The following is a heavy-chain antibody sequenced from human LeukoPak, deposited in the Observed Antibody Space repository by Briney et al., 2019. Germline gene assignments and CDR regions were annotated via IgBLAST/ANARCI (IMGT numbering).Heavy chain of an antibody. D-gene: IGHD3-9*01. J-gene: IGHJ4*02. CDR1: GYTFTSYG. V-gene: IGHV1-18*01. Sequence: ASVKVSCKASGYTFTSYGISWVRQAPGQGLEWMGWISAYNGNTNYAQKLQGRVTMTTDTSTSTAYMELRSLRSDGTAVYYCARTYYDILTGYYYRPAYFDYWGQGTPVTVSS. CDR2: ISAYNGNT. CDR3: ARTYYDILTGYYYRPAYFDY.